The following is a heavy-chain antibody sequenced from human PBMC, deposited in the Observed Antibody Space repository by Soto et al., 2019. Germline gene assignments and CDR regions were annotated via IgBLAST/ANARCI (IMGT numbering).Heavy chain of an antibody. CDR3: ARSDLVGYYYYGMDV. J-gene: IGHJ6*02. V-gene: IGHV4-59*01. D-gene: IGHD1-26*01. Sequence: QVQLQESGPGLVKPSETLSLTCTVSGGSISSYYWSWIRQPPGKGLEWIGYIYYSGSTNYNPSLKSRVTISVDTSKNQVSLKLSSVTAADTAVYYCARSDLVGYYYYGMDVWGQGTTVTVSS. CDR1: GGSISSYY. CDR2: IYYSGST.